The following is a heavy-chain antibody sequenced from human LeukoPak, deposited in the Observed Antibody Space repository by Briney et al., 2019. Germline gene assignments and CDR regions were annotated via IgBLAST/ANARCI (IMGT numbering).Heavy chain of an antibody. Sequence: GGSLRLSCAASGFTFNTYAMNWVRQAPGKGLEWVSVIIGNGGGINYADSVRGRFFISRGNAADTLYLQMNSLRVEDTAVYYCAKDRIADGRYSIDFWGQGTLVSVSS. CDR2: IIGNGGGI. V-gene: IGHV3-23*01. CDR1: GFTFNTYA. J-gene: IGHJ4*02. D-gene: IGHD2-21*01. CDR3: AKDRIADGRYSIDF.